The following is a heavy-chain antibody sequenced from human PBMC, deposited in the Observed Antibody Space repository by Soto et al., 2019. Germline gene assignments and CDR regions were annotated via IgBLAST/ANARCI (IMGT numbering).Heavy chain of an antibody. J-gene: IGHJ4*02. CDR3: AREAYCGGDCYSEYFAY. CDR1: GGTFSSYA. Sequence: QVQLVQSGAEVKKPGSSVKVSCKASGGTFSSYAISWVRQAPGQGLEWMGGIIPIFGTANYAQKFQGRVTITADESTSTAYMERSSLRTEDTSVYYCAREAYCGGDCYSEYFAYWGQRTLVTVSS. D-gene: IGHD2-21*02. CDR2: IIPIFGTA. V-gene: IGHV1-69*01.